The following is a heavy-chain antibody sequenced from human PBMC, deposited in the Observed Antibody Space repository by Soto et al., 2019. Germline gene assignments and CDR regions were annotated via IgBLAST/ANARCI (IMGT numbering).Heavy chain of an antibody. CDR1: GYTFSRSG. J-gene: IGHJ6*01. V-gene: IGHV1-18*01. D-gene: IGHD4-17*01. CDR3: ARSWSVPYYYDGLDV. CDR2: ISTYNGDA. Sequence: QVQLVQSGAEVRKPGASVKVSCKTSGYTFSRSGISWVRQAPGQGLEWMGWISTYNGDANYAQKLQGRVTMTTDTSTSTAFMELGSLTSVATAVYYFARSWSVPYYYDGLDVWRPGTRVTVSS.